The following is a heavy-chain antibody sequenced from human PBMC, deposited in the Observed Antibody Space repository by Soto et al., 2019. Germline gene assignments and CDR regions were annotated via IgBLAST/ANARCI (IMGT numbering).Heavy chain of an antibody. D-gene: IGHD1-26*01. CDR2: ISSRGSFI. V-gene: IGHV3-21*06. CDR1: GFSVSDYT. Sequence: GGSLRLSCAGSGFSVSDYTINWVRQPPGKGLEWVSSISSRGSFIYYADSLQGRLSISRDNAKNLVFLQINSLRAEDTAIYYCARVPRGAESDQITPFQHWGQGTQVTVPQ. CDR3: ARVPRGAESDQITPFQH. J-gene: IGHJ1*01.